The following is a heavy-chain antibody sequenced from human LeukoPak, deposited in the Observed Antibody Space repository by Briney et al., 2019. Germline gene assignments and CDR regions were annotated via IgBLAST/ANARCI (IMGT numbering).Heavy chain of an antibody. Sequence: PSETLSLTCTVSGGSISSGGYYWSWNRQHPGKGLEWIGYIYYSGSTYYNPSLKSRVTISVDTSKNQFSLKLSSVTAADTAVYYCARAPGYCSSTSCFYYYYYGMDVWGQGTTVTVSS. J-gene: IGHJ6*02. V-gene: IGHV4-31*03. CDR3: ARAPGYCSSTSCFYYYYYGMDV. CDR1: GGSISSGGYY. CDR2: IYYSGST. D-gene: IGHD2-2*01.